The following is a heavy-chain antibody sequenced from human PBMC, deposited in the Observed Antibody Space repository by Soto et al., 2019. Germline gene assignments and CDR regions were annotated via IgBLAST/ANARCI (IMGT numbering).Heavy chain of an antibody. Sequence: VQLQQWGAGLLKPSETLSLTCAVYGGSFSGYHWSWFRQPPGKGLEWIGEINPSGSINYNPSLKSRVTISVDTSKNRFSLNLSPVTAADTAVYYCATFVGATTVSLGCPRDYWGQGTLVTVSS. CDR1: GGSFSGYH. CDR2: INPSGSI. V-gene: IGHV4-34*01. D-gene: IGHD4-4*01. CDR3: ATFVGATTVSLGCPRDY. J-gene: IGHJ4*02.